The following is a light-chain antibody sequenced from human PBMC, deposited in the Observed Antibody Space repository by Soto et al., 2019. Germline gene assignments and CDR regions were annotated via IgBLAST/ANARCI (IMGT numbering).Light chain of an antibody. CDR2: AAS. CDR1: QNINRY. Sequence: DIQMTQSPSSLSASVGDRVTITCRASQNINRYLNWYQEKPGKAPKLLIYAASSLQSGVPSRFSGSGSGTDFTLTISSLQPEDSATYYCQLGNSAPRTFGQGTKVAVK. CDR3: QLGNSAPRT. V-gene: IGKV1-39*01. J-gene: IGKJ1*01.